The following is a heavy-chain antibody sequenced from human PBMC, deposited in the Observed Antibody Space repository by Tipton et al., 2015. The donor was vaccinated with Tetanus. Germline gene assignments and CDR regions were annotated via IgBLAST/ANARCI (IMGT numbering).Heavy chain of an antibody. CDR2: IYYSGST. CDR3: ARGTGDY. CDR1: GASVNSGGYS. V-gene: IGHV4-31*03. D-gene: IGHD1-14*01. J-gene: IGHJ4*02. Sequence: TLSLTCTVSGASVNSGGYSWAWIRQPPGKGLESIGYIYYSGSTYYNPSLKSRVTISVDTSKNQFSLKLSSVTAADTAVYYCARGTGDYWGQGTLVTVSS.